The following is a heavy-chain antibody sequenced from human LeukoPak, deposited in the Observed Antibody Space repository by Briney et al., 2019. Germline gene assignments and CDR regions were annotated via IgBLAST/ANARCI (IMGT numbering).Heavy chain of an antibody. V-gene: IGHV3-21*01. CDR2: ISSPDTYI. CDR1: GFTFTTST. Sequence: PGGSLRLSCAASGFTFTTSTMTWVRQAPGKGLEWVSSISSPDTYIYYADSVKDRFSISRDNAKNSLYLQMTSLRDEDTAVYYCARSYYFGSGSYKLPPDVWGKGTTVTISS. CDR3: ARSYYFGSGSYKLPPDV. J-gene: IGHJ6*04. D-gene: IGHD3-10*01.